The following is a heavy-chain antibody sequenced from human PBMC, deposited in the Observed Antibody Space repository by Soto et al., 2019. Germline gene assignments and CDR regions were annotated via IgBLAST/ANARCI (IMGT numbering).Heavy chain of an antibody. D-gene: IGHD5-12*01. V-gene: IGHV3-53*01. Sequence: PGGSLHLSCAASGFTVSSNYMSWVRQAPGKGLEWVSVIYSGGSTYYADSVKGRFTISRDNSKNTLYLQMNSLRAEDTAVYYCARGEMATIGAFDIWGQGTMVTVSS. CDR1: GFTVSSNY. CDR2: IYSGGST. J-gene: IGHJ3*02. CDR3: ARGEMATIGAFDI.